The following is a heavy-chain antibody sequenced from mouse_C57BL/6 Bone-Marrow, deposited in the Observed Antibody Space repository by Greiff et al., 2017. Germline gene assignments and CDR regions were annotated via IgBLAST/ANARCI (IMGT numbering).Heavy chain of an antibody. CDR3: ARDRLGGFAY. V-gene: IGHV5-4*01. CDR2: ISDGGSYT. J-gene: IGHJ3*01. Sequence: EVKLMESGGGLVKPGGSLKLSCAASGFTFSSYAMSWVRQTPEKRLEWVATISDGGSYTYYPDNVKGRFTISRDNAKNNRYLQMSHLKSEDTAMYCCARDRLGGFAYWGQGTLVTVSA. CDR1: GFTFSSYA.